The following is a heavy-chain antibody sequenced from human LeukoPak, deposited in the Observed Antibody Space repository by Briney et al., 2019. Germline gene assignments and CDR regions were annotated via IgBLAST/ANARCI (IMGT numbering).Heavy chain of an antibody. D-gene: IGHD5-24*01. CDR1: GYTFTSYG. J-gene: IGHJ4*02. CDR3: ARVSRRGGYNFIYYFDY. CDR2: ISAYNGNT. V-gene: IGHV1-18*01. Sequence: ASVKVSCKASGYTFTSYGISWVRQAPGQGLEWMGWISAYNGNTNYAQKLQGRVTMTTDTSTSTAYMELRSLRSDDTAVYYCARVSRRGGYNFIYYFDYWGQGTLVTVSS.